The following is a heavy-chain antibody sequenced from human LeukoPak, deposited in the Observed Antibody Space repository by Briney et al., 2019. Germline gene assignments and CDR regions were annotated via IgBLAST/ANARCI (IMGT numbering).Heavy chain of an antibody. CDR1: GFTFDDYA. CDR2: ISWNSGSI. Sequence: GRSLRLSCAASGFTFDDYAMHWVRQAPGKGLEWVSGISWNSGSIGYADSVKGRFTISRDNAKNSLYLQMNSLRAEDTALYYCAKSMYYYDSSGYYNNHAFDIWGQGTMVTVSS. J-gene: IGHJ3*02. V-gene: IGHV3-9*01. CDR3: AKSMYYYDSSGYYNNHAFDI. D-gene: IGHD3-22*01.